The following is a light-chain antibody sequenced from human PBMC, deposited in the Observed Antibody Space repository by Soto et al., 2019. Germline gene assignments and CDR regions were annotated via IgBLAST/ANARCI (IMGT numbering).Light chain of an antibody. CDR1: SSDVGEENY. V-gene: IGLV2-8*01. CDR3: SSFAGSPVV. Sequence: QSALTQPASVSASPGQSISISCSGTSSDVGEENYVSWYQQHPGKVPKLILYEVSKRPSGVPDRFSGSRSGNTASLTVSGLQAEDEADYYCSSFAGSPVVFGGGTKLTVL. J-gene: IGLJ2*01. CDR2: EVS.